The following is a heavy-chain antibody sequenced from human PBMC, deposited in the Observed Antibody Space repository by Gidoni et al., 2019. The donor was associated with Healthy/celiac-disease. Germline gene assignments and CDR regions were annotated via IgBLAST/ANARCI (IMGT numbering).Heavy chain of an antibody. J-gene: IGHJ6*02. CDR3: ATEDPLLWFGDRRYYYYGMDV. V-gene: IGHV1-24*01. Sequence: QVQLVQSGAEVQKPGASVKVSCKVSGYTLPELSMHWVRQAPGKGLEWMGGFDPEDGETIYAQKFQGRVTMTEDTSTDTAYMELSSLRSEDTAVYYCATEDPLLWFGDRRYYYYGMDVWGQGTTVTVSS. CDR1: GYTLPELS. CDR2: FDPEDGET. D-gene: IGHD3-10*01.